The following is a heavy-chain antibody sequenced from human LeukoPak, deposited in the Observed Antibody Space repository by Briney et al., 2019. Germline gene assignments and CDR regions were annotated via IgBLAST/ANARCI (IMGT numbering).Heavy chain of an antibody. D-gene: IGHD2-15*01. V-gene: IGHV3-23*01. CDR1: GFTFSTYA. J-gene: IGHJ6*02. Sequence: GGSLRLSCAASGFTFSTYAMNWVRQAPGKGLEWVSTISCISCSGGSTYYADSVKGRFTISRDNSKNTLSLQMNSLRGEDTAVYYCARSPVLRNTYYYGMDVWGQGTTVTVSS. CDR3: ARSPVLRNTYYYGMDV. CDR2: ISCISCSGGST.